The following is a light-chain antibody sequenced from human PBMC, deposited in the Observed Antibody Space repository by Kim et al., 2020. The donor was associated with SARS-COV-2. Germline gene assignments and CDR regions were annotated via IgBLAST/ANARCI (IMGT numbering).Light chain of an antibody. J-gene: IGLJ3*02. CDR1: SANVGSNY. Sequence: GQMVTISCSGSSANVGSNYFGGCQQHPGTGPKRLMISNNKRPSGVGDRFSGSETGASAALAISGLRSEDEADYYCAAWDDSLSGPVFGGGTQLTVL. V-gene: IGLV1-47*02. CDR3: AAWDDSLSGPV. CDR2: SNN.